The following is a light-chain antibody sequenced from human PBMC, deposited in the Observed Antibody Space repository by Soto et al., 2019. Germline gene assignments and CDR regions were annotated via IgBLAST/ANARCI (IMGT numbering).Light chain of an antibody. CDR2: EVS. CDR3: SSYTGTNHLDL. Sequence: QSVLTQPPSASGSPGQSVTISCTGTSSDVGAYNYVSWYQQPPGKAPKLMIYEVSKRPSGVNDRFSGSKSGNTASLTVSGLQAEDVADYYCSSYTGTNHLDLFGTGTKGTVL. J-gene: IGLJ1*01. V-gene: IGLV2-8*01. CDR1: SSDVGAYNY.